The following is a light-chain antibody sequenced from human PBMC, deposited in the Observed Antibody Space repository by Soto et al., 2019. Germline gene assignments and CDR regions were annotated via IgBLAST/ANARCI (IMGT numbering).Light chain of an antibody. J-gene: IGLJ2*01. CDR3: NSKSSSNTPVI. Sequence: QSALTQPASVSGSPGQSITISCTGTRSDIGGYNYVSWYQQHPGKAPKLMIYEVSNRPSGVSNRFSGSKSGNTASLTISGLQAEDEADYYCNSKSSSNTPVIFGGGTKLTVL. CDR1: RSDIGGYNY. V-gene: IGLV2-14*01. CDR2: EVS.